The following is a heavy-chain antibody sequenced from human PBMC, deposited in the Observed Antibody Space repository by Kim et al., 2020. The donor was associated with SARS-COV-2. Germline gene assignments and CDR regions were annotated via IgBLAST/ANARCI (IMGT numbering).Heavy chain of an antibody. CDR1: GGSISSSSYY. CDR2: IYYSGST. Sequence: SETLSLTCTVSGGSISSSSYYWGWIRQPPGKGLEWIGSIYYSGSTYYNPSLKSRVTISVDTSKNQFSLKLSSVTAADTAVYYCARYITGTTDKEDYWGQGTLVTVSS. CDR3: ARYITGTTDKEDY. D-gene: IGHD1-20*01. J-gene: IGHJ4*02. V-gene: IGHV4-39*01.